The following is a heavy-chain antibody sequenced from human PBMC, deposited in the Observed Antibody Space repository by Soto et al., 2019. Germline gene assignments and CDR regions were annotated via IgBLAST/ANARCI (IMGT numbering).Heavy chain of an antibody. CDR2: IIPILGIA. D-gene: IGHD3-10*01. CDR1: GGTFSSYT. Sequence: SVKVSCKASGGTFSSYTISWVRQAPGQGLEWMGRIIPILGIANYAQKFQGRVTITADKSTSTAYMELSSLRSEDTAVYYCAREFRGRGVPSYYYYGMDLWGQGSTVTGSS. CDR3: AREFRGRGVPSYYYYGMDL. J-gene: IGHJ6*02. V-gene: IGHV1-69*04.